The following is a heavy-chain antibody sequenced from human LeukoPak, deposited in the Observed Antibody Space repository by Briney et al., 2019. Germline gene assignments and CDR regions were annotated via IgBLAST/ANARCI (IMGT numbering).Heavy chain of an antibody. CDR2: INDSGRT. J-gene: IGHJ5*02. CDR1: GESFSGYY. CDR3: ARGLRFLEWLFWFDP. Sequence: PSETLSLTCAVYGESFSGYYWTWIRQPPGKGLEWIGEINDSGRTSCNPSLKSRVTISVDTSKNQFSLKLSSVTAADTAVYYCARGLRFLEWLFWFDPWGQGTLVTVSS. V-gene: IGHV4-34*01. D-gene: IGHD3-3*01.